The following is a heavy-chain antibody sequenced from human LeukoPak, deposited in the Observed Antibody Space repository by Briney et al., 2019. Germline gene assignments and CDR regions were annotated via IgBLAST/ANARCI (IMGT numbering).Heavy chain of an antibody. CDR3: ARVGWLVTRYFDY. J-gene: IGHJ4*02. D-gene: IGHD6-19*01. CDR2: IYHSGST. V-gene: IGHV4-38-2*02. Sequence: SETLSLTCTVSGYSISSGYYWGWIRQPPGKGLEWIGSIYHSGSTYYNPSLKSRVTISVDTSKNQFSLKLSSVTAADTAVYYCARVGWLVTRYFDYWGQGTLVTVSS. CDR1: GYSISSGYY.